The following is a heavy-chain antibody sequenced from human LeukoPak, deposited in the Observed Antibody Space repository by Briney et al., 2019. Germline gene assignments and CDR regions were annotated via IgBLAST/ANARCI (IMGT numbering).Heavy chain of an antibody. CDR2: INHSGST. CDR3: ARGYRFIYYYYMDV. Sequence: SETLSLTCTVSGGSLSSSSYYWGWIRQPPGKGLEWIAEINHSGSTNYNPSLKSRVTLSVDTSKNQFSLKLSSVTAAETAVYDCARGYRFIYYYYMDVWGKGTTVTVSS. J-gene: IGHJ6*03. CDR1: GGSLSSSSYY. V-gene: IGHV4-39*07. D-gene: IGHD3-16*01.